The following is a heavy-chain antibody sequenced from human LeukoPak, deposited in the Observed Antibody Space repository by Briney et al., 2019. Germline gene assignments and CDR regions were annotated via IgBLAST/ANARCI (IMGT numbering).Heavy chain of an antibody. J-gene: IGHJ4*02. Sequence: SETLSLTCTVSGGSISSHYWSWIRQPPGKGLEWIGCIYYSGSTNYNPSLKSRVTISVDTSKNQFSLKLSSVTAADTAVYYCARDGVRWGQGTLVTVSS. V-gene: IGHV4-59*11. CDR3: ARDGVR. D-gene: IGHD3-16*01. CDR2: IYYSGST. CDR1: GGSISSHY.